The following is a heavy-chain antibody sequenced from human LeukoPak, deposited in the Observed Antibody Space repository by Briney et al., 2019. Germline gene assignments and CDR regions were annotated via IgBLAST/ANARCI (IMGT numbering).Heavy chain of an antibody. D-gene: IGHD1-26*01. CDR2: IDYSGST. J-gene: IGHJ4*02. V-gene: IGHV4-39*07. CDR3: ARVGLHSGSYGGRIYYFDY. CDR1: GDSSSNSIYY. Sequence: PSETLSLTCTVSGDSSSNSIYYWGWIRQPPGKGLEWIGTIDYSGSTYYNPSLKSRATISVDTSKNQFSLKLSSVTAADTAVYYCARVGLHSGSYGGRIYYFDYWGQGTLVTVSS.